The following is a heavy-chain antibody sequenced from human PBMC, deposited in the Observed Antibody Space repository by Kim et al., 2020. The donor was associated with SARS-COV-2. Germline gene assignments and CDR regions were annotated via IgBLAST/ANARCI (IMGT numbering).Heavy chain of an antibody. CDR2: INPSGGST. V-gene: IGHV1-46*01. Sequence: ASVKVSCKASGYTFTSYYMHWVRQAPGQGLEWMGIINPSGGSTSYAQKFQGRVTMTRDTSTSTVYMELSSLRSEDTAVYYCARVNSSSSTGRYYGMDVWGQGTTVTVSS. J-gene: IGHJ6*02. CDR1: GYTFTSYY. D-gene: IGHD6-13*01. CDR3: ARVNSSSSTGRYYGMDV.